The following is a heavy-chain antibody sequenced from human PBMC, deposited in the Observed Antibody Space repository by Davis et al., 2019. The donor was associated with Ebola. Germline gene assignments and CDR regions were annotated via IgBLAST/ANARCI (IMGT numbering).Heavy chain of an antibody. J-gene: IGHJ5*02. V-gene: IGHV3-33*01. Sequence: GESLKISCAASGFTFSSYGMHWVRQAPGKGLEWVAVIWYDGSNNYYADSVKGRFTISRDNSKNTLYLQMNSLRAEDTAVYYWAREARQQLVRTWFDPWGQGTLVTVSS. D-gene: IGHD6-13*01. CDR1: GFTFSSYG. CDR3: AREARQQLVRTWFDP. CDR2: IWYDGSNN.